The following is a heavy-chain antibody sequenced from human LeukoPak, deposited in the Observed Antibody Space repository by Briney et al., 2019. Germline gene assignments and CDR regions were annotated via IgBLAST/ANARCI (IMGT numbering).Heavy chain of an antibody. CDR1: GYGFTSYW. D-gene: IGHD6-13*01. CDR2: IYPGDSDT. Sequence: GESLKISCKGSGYGFTSYWIGWVRQMPGKGLEWMGIIYPGDSDTRYSPSFQGQVTISADKSISTAYLQWSSLKASDTAMYYCARHGHSSSLWFGYNWFDPWGRGTLVTVSS. J-gene: IGHJ5*02. CDR3: ARHGHSSSLWFGYNWFDP. V-gene: IGHV5-51*01.